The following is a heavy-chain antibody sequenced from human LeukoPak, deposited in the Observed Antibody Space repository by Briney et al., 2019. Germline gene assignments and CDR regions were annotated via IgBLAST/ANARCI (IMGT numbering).Heavy chain of an antibody. V-gene: IGHV4-4*02. CDR2: IYHSGST. Sequence: GSLRLSCAASGFTFSSYWMSWVRQAPGKGLEWIGNIYHSGSTYYNPSLKSRVTISIDTSKNQFSLKLSSVTAADTAIYYCARAYSSSWYLNWFDPWGQGTLVTVSS. CDR3: ARAYSSSWYLNWFDP. J-gene: IGHJ5*02. CDR1: GFTFSSYW. D-gene: IGHD6-13*01.